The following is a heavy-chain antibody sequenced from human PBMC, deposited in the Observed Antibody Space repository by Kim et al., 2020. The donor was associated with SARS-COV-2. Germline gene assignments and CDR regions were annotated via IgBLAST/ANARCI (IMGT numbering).Heavy chain of an antibody. CDR3: ARGNRGDYFDY. Sequence: ANYAQKFQGRVTITADKSTSTAYMELSSLRSEDTAVYYCARGNRGDYFDYWGQGTLVTVSS. V-gene: IGHV1-69*04. CDR2: A. J-gene: IGHJ4*02. D-gene: IGHD3-10*01.